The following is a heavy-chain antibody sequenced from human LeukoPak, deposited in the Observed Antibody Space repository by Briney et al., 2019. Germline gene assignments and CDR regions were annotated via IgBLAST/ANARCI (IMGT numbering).Heavy chain of an antibody. J-gene: IGHJ4*02. Sequence: GASVKVSCKASGYTLTTYAMNWVRQAPGQGLEWMGIINPSGGSTSYAQKFQGRVTMTRDMSTSTVYMELSSLRSEDTAVYYCARSGRGTYYYFDLWGQGTLVTVSS. CDR1: GYTLTTYA. CDR3: ARSGRGTYYYFDL. CDR2: INPSGGST. D-gene: IGHD5-12*01. V-gene: IGHV1-46*01.